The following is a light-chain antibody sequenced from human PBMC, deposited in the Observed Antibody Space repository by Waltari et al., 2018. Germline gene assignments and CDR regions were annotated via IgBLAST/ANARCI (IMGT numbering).Light chain of an antibody. CDR2: EDR. Sequence: QSALTQPASVSGSPGQSITISCTGTSSDVGSFNLVSWYQHHPGKAPKLMIYEDRKRPSGVSNRFCGSKSDNTASLTISGLQAEDEAEDYCCSYAGRSTAVFGGGTKLTVL. CDR3: CSYAGRSTAV. CDR1: SSDVGSFNL. V-gene: IGLV2-23*01. J-gene: IGLJ2*01.